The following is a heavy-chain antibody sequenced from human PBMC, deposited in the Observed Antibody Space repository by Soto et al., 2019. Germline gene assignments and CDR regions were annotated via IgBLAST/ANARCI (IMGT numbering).Heavy chain of an antibody. CDR3: TRDGRRGYDMDV. Sequence: GGSLRLSCAASGFTISTYHLNWVRQAPGKGLEWVSYISTDLRTLYYADSVRGRFTISRDNAKNSLYLQMTSLRDEDTGVYYCTRDGRRGYDMDVWGQGTTVTVSS. V-gene: IGHV3-48*02. CDR1: GFTISTYH. D-gene: IGHD1-26*01. J-gene: IGHJ6*02. CDR2: ISTDLRTL.